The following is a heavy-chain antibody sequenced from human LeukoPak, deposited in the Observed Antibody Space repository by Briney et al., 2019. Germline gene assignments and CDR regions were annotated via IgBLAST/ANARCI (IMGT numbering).Heavy chain of an antibody. Sequence: PGGSLRLSCAASGFTFSDYYMSWIRQAPGKGLEWVSYISSSGSTIYYADSVKGRFTISRDNSKNTLYLQMNSLRAEDTAVYYCAKAHHGDYFFYFDYWGQGTLVTVSS. J-gene: IGHJ4*02. CDR3: AKAHHGDYFFYFDY. CDR2: ISSSGSTI. CDR1: GFTFSDYY. D-gene: IGHD4-17*01. V-gene: IGHV3-11*01.